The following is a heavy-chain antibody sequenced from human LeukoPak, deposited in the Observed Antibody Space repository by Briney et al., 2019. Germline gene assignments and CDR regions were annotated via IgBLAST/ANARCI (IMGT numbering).Heavy chain of an antibody. J-gene: IGHJ3*02. Sequence: ASVKVSCKASGYTFTSYGISWVRQAPGQGLERMGWISAYNGNTNYAQKLQGRVTMTTDTSTSTAYMELRSLRSDDTAVYHCARDFMIHCSSTSCYQWVFDIWGQGTMVTVSS. D-gene: IGHD2-2*01. V-gene: IGHV1-18*01. CDR3: ARDFMIHCSSTSCYQWVFDI. CDR2: ISAYNGNT. CDR1: GYTFTSYG.